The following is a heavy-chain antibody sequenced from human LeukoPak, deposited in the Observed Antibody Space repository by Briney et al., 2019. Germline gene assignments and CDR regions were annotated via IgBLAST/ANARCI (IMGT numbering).Heavy chain of an antibody. CDR2: INHSGST. CDR1: GGSFSGYY. D-gene: IGHD3-9*01. J-gene: IGHJ4*02. CDR3: ARVSYDIVDY. V-gene: IGHV4-34*01. Sequence: PSETLSLTCAVYGGSFSGYYWSWIRQPPGKGLEWIGEINHSGSTNYNPSLKSRVTISVDTSKNQFSLKLSSVTAADTAVYYCARVSYDIVDYWGQGTLVTASS.